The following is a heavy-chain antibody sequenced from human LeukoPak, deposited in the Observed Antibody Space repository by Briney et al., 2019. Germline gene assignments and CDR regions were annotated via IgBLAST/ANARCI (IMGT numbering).Heavy chain of an antibody. CDR1: GGSISSSSYY. Sequence: PSETLSLTCTVSGGSISSSSYYWGWIRQPPGKGLEWIGSIYYSGSTYYNPSLKSRVTMSVDTSKNQFSLKLSSVTAADTAVYYCARQLAGTTVFDYWGQGTLVTVSS. CDR2: IYYSGST. J-gene: IGHJ4*02. CDR3: ARQLAGTTVFDY. D-gene: IGHD1-1*01. V-gene: IGHV4-39*01.